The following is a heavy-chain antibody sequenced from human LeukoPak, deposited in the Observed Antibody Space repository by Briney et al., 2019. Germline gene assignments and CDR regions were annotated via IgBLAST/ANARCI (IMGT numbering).Heavy chain of an antibody. J-gene: IGHJ4*02. Sequence: PGRSLRLSCAASGLTFSSYGMHWVRQAPGKGLEWVSGISWNSGSIGYADSVKGRFTISRDNAKNSLYLQMNSLRAEDTALYYCAKDMTPAMGEIFDYWGQGTLVTVSS. CDR2: ISWNSGSI. V-gene: IGHV3-9*01. CDR1: GLTFSSYG. D-gene: IGHD5-18*01. CDR3: AKDMTPAMGEIFDY.